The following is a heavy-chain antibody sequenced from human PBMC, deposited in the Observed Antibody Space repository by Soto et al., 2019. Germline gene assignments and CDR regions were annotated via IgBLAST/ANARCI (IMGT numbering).Heavy chain of an antibody. CDR2: FDPEDGET. Sequence: QVQLVQSGAEVKKPGASVKVSCKVSGYTLTELSMHWVRQAPGKGLEWMGGFDPEDGETIYAQKFQGRVTMTEDTSRDTADMERSSLRSEDTGVYYCATDRDVRTGGRNWFDPWGQGTLVTVSS. V-gene: IGHV1-24*01. CDR1: GYTLTELS. J-gene: IGHJ5*02. D-gene: IGHD2-8*02. CDR3: ATDRDVRTGGRNWFDP.